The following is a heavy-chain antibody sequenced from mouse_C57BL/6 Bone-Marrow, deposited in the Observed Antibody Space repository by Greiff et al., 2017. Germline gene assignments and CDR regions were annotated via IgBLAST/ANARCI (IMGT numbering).Heavy chain of an antibody. CDR3: ARGFTTVVATGFDY. Sequence: VKLMESGTELVKPGASVKLSCKASGYTFTSYWMHWVKQRPGQGLEWIGNINPSNGGTNYNEKFKSKATLTVDKSSSTAYMQLSSLTSEDSAVYYCARGFTTVVATGFDYWGQGTTLTVSS. V-gene: IGHV1-53*01. J-gene: IGHJ2*01. CDR1: GYTFTSYW. D-gene: IGHD1-1*01. CDR2: INPSNGGT.